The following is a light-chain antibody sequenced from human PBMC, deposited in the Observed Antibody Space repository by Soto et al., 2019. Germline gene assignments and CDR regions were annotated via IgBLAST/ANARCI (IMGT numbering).Light chain of an antibody. CDR1: QSIGGF. CDR2: GVS. V-gene: IGKV3-15*01. J-gene: IGKJ3*01. CDR3: QQYNDWPFT. Sequence: EIVLTHSPATLSLSPLEIATLFFRASQSIGGFLAWYQQRPGQAPRLLIYGVSTRATGIPARFSGSESGTEFTLTISSLQSEDFAVYYCQQYNDWPFTFGPGTKWIS.